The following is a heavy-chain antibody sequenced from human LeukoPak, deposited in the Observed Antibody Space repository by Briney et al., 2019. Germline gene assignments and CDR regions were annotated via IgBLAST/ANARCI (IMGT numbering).Heavy chain of an antibody. CDR3: ARVESSIAARPMDY. V-gene: IGHV1-18*01. CDR2: ISAYNGNT. Sequence: GASVKVSCKASGYTFTSYGISWVRQAPGQGLEWMGWISAYNGNTNYAQKLQSRVTMTTDTSTSTAYMELRSLRSDDTAVYYCARVESSIAARPMDYWGQGTLVTVSS. J-gene: IGHJ4*02. CDR1: GYTFTSYG. D-gene: IGHD6-6*01.